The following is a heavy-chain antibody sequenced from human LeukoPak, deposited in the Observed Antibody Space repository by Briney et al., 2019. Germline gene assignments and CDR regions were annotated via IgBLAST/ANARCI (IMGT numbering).Heavy chain of an antibody. Sequence: PSETLSLTCAVYGGSFSGYYWSWIRQPPGKGLEWIGEINHSGSTNYNPSLKSRVTISVDTSKNQFSLKLSSVTAADTAVYYCARARYCSGGSCYLLIYYFDYWGQGTLVTVSS. CDR3: ARARYCSGGSCYLLIYYFDY. J-gene: IGHJ4*02. CDR2: INHSGST. D-gene: IGHD2-15*01. CDR1: GGSFSGYY. V-gene: IGHV4-34*01.